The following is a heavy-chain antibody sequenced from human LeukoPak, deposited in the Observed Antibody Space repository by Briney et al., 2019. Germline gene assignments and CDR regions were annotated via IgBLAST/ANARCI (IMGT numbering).Heavy chain of an antibody. CDR2: ISSSGSTI. V-gene: IGHV3-48*03. J-gene: IGHJ6*02. CDR1: GFTFSSYE. CDR3: ARERGLERGYSGYALGYYYGMDV. Sequence: GRSLRLSCAASGFTFSSYEMNWVRQAPGKGLEWVSYISSSGSTIYYADSVKGRFTISRDNAKNSLYLQMNSLRAEDTAVYYCARERGLERGYSGYALGYYYGMDVWGQGTTVTVSS. D-gene: IGHD5-12*01.